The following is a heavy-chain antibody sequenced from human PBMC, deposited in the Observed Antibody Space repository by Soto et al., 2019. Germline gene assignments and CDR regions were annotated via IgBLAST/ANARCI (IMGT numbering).Heavy chain of an antibody. J-gene: IGHJ4*02. CDR3: ARLVDTAMVISYYFDY. CDR2: IYPGDSDT. D-gene: IGHD5-18*01. CDR1: GYSFTSYW. Sequence: GESLKISCKGSGYSFTSYWIGWVRQMPGKGLEWMGIIYPGDSDTRYSPSFQGQVTISADTSISTAYLQWSSLKASDTAMYYCARLVDTAMVISYYFDYWGQGTLVTVSS. V-gene: IGHV5-51*01.